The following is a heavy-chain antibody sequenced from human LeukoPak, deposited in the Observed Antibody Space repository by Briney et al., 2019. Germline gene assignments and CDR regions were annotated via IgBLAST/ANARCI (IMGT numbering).Heavy chain of an antibody. V-gene: IGHV3-21*01. CDR1: GFTFVNYT. Sequence: KTGGPRNLSCAPSGFTFVNYTMNWVPQVPGKGLDGSSSISSSSSYIYYGDSVKGRFTISRDNAKNSLFLQTNSPRAEDTAVYFCARHRPRWSLDVWGQGTTVTVSS. D-gene: IGHD3-3*01. CDR3: ARHRPRWSLDV. CDR2: ISSSSSYI. J-gene: IGHJ6*02.